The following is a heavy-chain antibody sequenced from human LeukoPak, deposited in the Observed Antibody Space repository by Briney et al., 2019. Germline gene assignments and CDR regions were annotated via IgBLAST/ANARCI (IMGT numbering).Heavy chain of an antibody. CDR3: ARYGPIVGASPLDY. CDR1: GGSISSSIYY. D-gene: IGHD1-26*01. V-gene: IGHV4-39*02. J-gene: IGHJ4*02. CDR2: IYYNGNT. Sequence: SEALSLTCTVSGGSISSSIYYWGWIRQPLGKGLEWIGSIYYNGNTYYNTSLKSRVTISVDTSKTHFSLKLSSVTAADTAVYYCARYGPIVGASPLDYWGQGTLVTVSS.